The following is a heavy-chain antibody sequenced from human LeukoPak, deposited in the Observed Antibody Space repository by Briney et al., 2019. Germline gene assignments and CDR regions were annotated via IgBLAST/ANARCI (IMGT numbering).Heavy chain of an antibody. CDR3: AKGRGYSSSCHDY. D-gene: IGHD6-13*01. Sequence: GGSLRLSCAASGFTFSSYGMHWVRQAPGKGLEWVAVIWYDGSNKYYADSVKGRFTISRDNSKNTLYLQMNSLRAEDTAVYYCAKGRGYSSSCHDYWGQGTLVTVSS. CDR1: GFTFSSYG. V-gene: IGHV3-33*06. J-gene: IGHJ4*02. CDR2: IWYDGSNK.